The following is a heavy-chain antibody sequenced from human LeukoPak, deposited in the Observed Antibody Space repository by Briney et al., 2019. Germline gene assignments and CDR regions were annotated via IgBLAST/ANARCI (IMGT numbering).Heavy chain of an antibody. V-gene: IGHV4-34*01. CDR2: INHSGST. J-gene: IGHJ6*03. Sequence: SETLSLTCAVYGGSFSGYYWSWIRQPPGKGLEWIGEINHSGSTYYNPSLKSRVTISVDTSKNQFSLKLSSVTAADTAVYYCARVYGTYDSSGYYYMDVWGKGTTVTVSS. D-gene: IGHD3-22*01. CDR3: ARVYGTYDSSGYYYMDV. CDR1: GGSFSGYY.